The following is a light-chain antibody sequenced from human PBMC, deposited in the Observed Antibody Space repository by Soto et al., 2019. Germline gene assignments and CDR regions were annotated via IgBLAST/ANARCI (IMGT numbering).Light chain of an antibody. CDR3: CSYAGSSTSWV. Sequence: QSALTQPASVSGSPGQSITISCTGTSSDAGNYNFVSWYQQHPGKAPKVIIYEDSTRPSGVSNRIYGSKSGNTAPLTISGLQAEDEADYYCCSYAGSSTSWVFGGGTQLTVL. CDR2: EDS. CDR1: SSDAGNYNF. J-gene: IGLJ3*02. V-gene: IGLV2-23*01.